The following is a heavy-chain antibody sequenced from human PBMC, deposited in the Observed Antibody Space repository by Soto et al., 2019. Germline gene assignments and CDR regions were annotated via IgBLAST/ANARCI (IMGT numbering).Heavy chain of an antibody. V-gene: IGHV4-61*01. D-gene: IGHD2-2*01. CDR1: GGFVNSDTHS. CDR2: IYSGGST. CDR3: ARFVRSCSATTCSTRADV. Sequence: SETLSLSCTVSGGFVNSDTHSWSWIRQTPGRRLEWIGFIYSGGSTKNPSLRSRVTMSVDTSKNQFSMKLRSVIVADTAVYHCARFVRSCSATTCSTRADVWGQGITVTVS. J-gene: IGHJ6*01.